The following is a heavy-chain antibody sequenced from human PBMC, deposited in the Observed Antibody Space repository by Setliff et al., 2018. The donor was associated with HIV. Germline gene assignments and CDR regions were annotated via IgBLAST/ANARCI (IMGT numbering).Heavy chain of an antibody. Sequence: ASVKVSCKASGYTFTSYGISWVRQAPGQGLEWMGWISAYNGNTNYAQELQGRVTMTTDTSTSTAYMELRSLRSDDTAVYYCARNTYYYDSSGSGGYYFDYWGQGTLVTAPQ. CDR3: ARNTYYYDSSGSGGYYFDY. V-gene: IGHV1-18*01. D-gene: IGHD3-22*01. CDR2: ISAYNGNT. CDR1: GYTFTSYG. J-gene: IGHJ4*02.